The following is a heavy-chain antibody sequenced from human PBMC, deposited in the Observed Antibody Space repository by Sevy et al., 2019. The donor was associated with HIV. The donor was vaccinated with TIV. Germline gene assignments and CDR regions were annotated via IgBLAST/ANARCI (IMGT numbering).Heavy chain of an antibody. CDR1: GGSIRSYD. J-gene: IGHJ6*02. Sequence: SETLSLTCTVSGGSIRSYDWSWIRQPPGKGLEWIGYIYYSGSTTYKPSLKSPVTISVDTSKDQFSLKLSTVTAADTAVYYCARMRYCSSTSCYLGGGYYYGMDVWGQGTTVTVSS. CDR3: ARMRYCSSTSCYLGGGYYYGMDV. D-gene: IGHD2-2*01. CDR2: IYYSGST. V-gene: IGHV4-59*01.